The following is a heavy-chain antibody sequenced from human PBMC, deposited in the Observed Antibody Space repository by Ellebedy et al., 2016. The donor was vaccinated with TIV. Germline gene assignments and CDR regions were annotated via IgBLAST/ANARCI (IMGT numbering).Heavy chain of an antibody. J-gene: IGHJ4*02. V-gene: IGHV3-7*03. CDR1: GFTFRSYW. Sequence: GGSLRLSCAASGFTFRSYWMSWVRQAPGKGLEWVANIKYDGSEIHYVDSVEGRFTISRDNAKNSVYLQMRRLRADDTAVYYCAKEWTTTAYNFDYWGQGALVTVFS. CDR2: IKYDGSEI. CDR3: AKEWTTTAYNFDY. D-gene: IGHD1-14*01.